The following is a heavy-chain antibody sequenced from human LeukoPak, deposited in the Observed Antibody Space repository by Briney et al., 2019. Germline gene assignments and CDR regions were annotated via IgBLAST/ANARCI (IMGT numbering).Heavy chain of an antibody. Sequence: GASVKVSCKASGYTFSNYDINWVRQATGQGLEWIGWMSPNSGNTGYVKKFQGRVTITRDTSASTAYMELSSLRSEDMAVYYCAREGYDSSGYYVEDWFDPWGQGTLVTVSS. CDR1: GYTFSNYD. D-gene: IGHD3-22*01. V-gene: IGHV1-8*01. CDR2: MSPNSGNT. J-gene: IGHJ5*02. CDR3: AREGYDSSGYYVEDWFDP.